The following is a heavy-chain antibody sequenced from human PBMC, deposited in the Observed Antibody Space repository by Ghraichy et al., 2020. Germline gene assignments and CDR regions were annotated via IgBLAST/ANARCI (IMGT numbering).Heavy chain of an antibody. CDR3: ARGYSYGPPSRFDY. V-gene: IGHV4-34*01. CDR2: INHSGST. CDR1: GGSFSGYY. Sequence: SETLSLTCAVYGGSFSGYYWSWIRQPPGKGLEWIGEINHSGSTNYNPSLKSRVTISVDTSKNQFSLKLSSVTAADTAVYYCARGYSYGPPSRFDYWGQGTLVTVSS. D-gene: IGHD5-18*01. J-gene: IGHJ4*02.